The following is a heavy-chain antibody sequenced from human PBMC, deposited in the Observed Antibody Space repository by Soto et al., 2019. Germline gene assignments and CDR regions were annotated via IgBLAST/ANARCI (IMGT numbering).Heavy chain of an antibody. CDR3: ARNPYDFWSGYYRGYYYYYGMDV. V-gene: IGHV4-38-2*01. CDR1: GYSISSGYY. J-gene: IGHJ6*02. CDR2: IYHSGST. D-gene: IGHD3-3*01. Sequence: SETLSHTCAVSGYSISSGYYWGWIRQPPGTGLEWIGSIYHSGSTYYNPSIKSRVSISVDTSKNQFSLKLSSVTAADTAVYYCARNPYDFWSGYYRGYYYYYGMDVWGQGTTVTV.